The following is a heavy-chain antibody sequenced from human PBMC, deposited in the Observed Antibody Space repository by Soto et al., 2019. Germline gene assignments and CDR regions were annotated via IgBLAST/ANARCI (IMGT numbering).Heavy chain of an antibody. CDR2: FYTSGSANT. CDR3: VRESGGGGYCPGGSCHGMDV. Sequence: SETLSLTCTVSGGSISSYHWSWIRQTAGRRLEWIGRFYTSGSANTYYNPSLKSRVTMSVDTSKNQFSLEMTSVTAADTAVYYCVRESGGGGYCPGGSCHGMDVWGQGTTVTVPS. V-gene: IGHV4-4*07. D-gene: IGHD2-15*01. CDR1: GGSISSYH. J-gene: IGHJ6*02.